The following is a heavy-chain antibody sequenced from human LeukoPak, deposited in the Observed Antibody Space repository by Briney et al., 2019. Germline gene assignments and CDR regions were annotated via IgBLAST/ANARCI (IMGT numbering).Heavy chain of an antibody. CDR1: GFTFSSYE. V-gene: IGHV3-48*03. J-gene: IGHJ6*03. Sequence: GGSLRLSCAASGFTFSSYEMNWVRQAPGKGLEWVSYISSSGSTIYYADSVKGRFTISRDNAKKSLYLEMNSLRAEDTAVYYCVVTGYNYEYYYYMDVWGKGTTVTISS. CDR2: ISSSGSTI. D-gene: IGHD5-24*01. CDR3: VVTGYNYEYYYYMDV.